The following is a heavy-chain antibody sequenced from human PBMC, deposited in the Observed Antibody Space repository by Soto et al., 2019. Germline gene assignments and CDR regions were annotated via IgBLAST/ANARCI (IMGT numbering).Heavy chain of an antibody. CDR1: GGSISSGDYY. Sequence: QVQLQESGPGLVKPSQTLSLTCTVSGGSISSGDYYWSWIRQPPGKGLEWIGYIYYSGSTYYNPSLKSRVTISVDTSKNQFSLKLSSVTAADTAVYYCARSDILTGYPQSYFDYWGQGTLVTVSS. V-gene: IGHV4-30-4*01. D-gene: IGHD3-9*01. CDR2: IYYSGST. CDR3: ARSDILTGYPQSYFDY. J-gene: IGHJ4*02.